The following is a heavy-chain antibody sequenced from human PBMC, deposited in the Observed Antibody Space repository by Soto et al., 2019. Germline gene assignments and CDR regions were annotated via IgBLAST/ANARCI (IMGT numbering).Heavy chain of an antibody. J-gene: IGHJ5*02. CDR3: SIDYLLRGMDNWFDP. CDR2: INRDGSER. D-gene: IGHD3-10*01. V-gene: IGHV3-7*05. Sequence: EVQLVESGGDLVQTGGSLRLSCAASGFSFSSYWMSWVRQTPGKGLEWVANINRDGSERYHIESVQGRFTISRDNAKNSLYLQMNSLRAEDTAVYYFSIDYLLRGMDNWFDPWGQGTLVTVSS. CDR1: GFSFSSYW.